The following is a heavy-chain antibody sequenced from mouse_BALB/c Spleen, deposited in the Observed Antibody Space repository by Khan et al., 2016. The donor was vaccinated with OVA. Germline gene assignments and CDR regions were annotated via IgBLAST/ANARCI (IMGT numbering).Heavy chain of an antibody. J-gene: IGHJ2*01. CDR2: INTYTGEP. CDR1: GYTFTDYV. Sequence: QIQLVQSGPDLKKPGETVKISCKASGYTFTDYVMNWVKQAPGKGLKWMGWINTYTGEPTYADDFKGRFAFSLETSASTAYLQHNSLKNEDPATYFCARFHGAYWGQGTTLTVSS. V-gene: IGHV9-3-1*01. CDR3: ARFHGAY.